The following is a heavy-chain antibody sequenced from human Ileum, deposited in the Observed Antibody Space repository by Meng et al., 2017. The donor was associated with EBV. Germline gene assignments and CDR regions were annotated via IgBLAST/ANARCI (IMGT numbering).Heavy chain of an antibody. D-gene: IGHD2-15*01. V-gene: IGHV4-59*08. J-gene: IGHJ4*02. Sequence: QGQLQESGPGLVKPSATLSLTCPVSGGSISSYYWSWIRQPPGKGLERIGYIYYSGSTNYNPSLKSRVTISVDTSKNQFSLNLSSVTAADTAVYYCARGGWSLDYWGQGTLVTVSS. CDR2: IYYSGST. CDR1: GGSISSYY. CDR3: ARGGWSLDY.